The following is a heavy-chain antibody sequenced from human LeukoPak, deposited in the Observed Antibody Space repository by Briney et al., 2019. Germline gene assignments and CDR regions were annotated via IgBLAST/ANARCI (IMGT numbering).Heavy chain of an antibody. J-gene: IGHJ4*02. V-gene: IGHV1-24*01. CDR3: ATRELWFGETSDY. D-gene: IGHD3-10*01. CDR1: GYTLTELS. CDR2: FDPEDGET. Sequence: ASVKVSCKVSGYTLTELSMHWVRQAPGKGLEWMGGFDPEDGETIYAQKFQGRVTMTEDTSTDTAYMDLSSLRSEDTAVYYCATRELWFGETSDYWGQGTLVTVSS.